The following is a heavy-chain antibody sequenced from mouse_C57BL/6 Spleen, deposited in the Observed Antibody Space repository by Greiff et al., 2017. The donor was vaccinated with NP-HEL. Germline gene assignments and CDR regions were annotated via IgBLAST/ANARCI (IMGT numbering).Heavy chain of an antibody. V-gene: IGHV1-26*01. CDR2: INPNNGGT. CDR3: APIYYDYDGFAY. Sequence: VQLQQSGPELVKPGASVKISCKASGYTFTDYYMNWVKQSHGKSLEWIGDINPNNGGTSYNQKFKGKATLTVDKSSSTAYMELRSLTSEDSAVYYCAPIYYDYDGFAYWGQGTLVTVSA. D-gene: IGHD2-4*01. J-gene: IGHJ3*01. CDR1: GYTFTDYY.